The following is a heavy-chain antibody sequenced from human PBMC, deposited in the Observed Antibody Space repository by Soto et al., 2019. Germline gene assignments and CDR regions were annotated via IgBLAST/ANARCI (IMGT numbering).Heavy chain of an antibody. CDR1: GGSISSYY. CDR3: AREGYGGIYWYFDL. D-gene: IGHD2-15*01. J-gene: IGHJ2*01. CDR2: IYYSGST. Sequence: QVQLQESGPGLVKPSETLSLTCTVSGGSISSYYWSWIRQPPGKGLEWIGYIYYSGSTNYNPSLKSRVTISVDTSKNQFSLKLSSVTAADRAVYYCAREGYGGIYWYFDLWGRGTLVTVSS. V-gene: IGHV4-59*01.